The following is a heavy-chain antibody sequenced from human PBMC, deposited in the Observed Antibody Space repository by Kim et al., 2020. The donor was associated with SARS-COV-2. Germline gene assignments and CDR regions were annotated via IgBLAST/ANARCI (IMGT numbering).Heavy chain of an antibody. D-gene: IGHD3-10*01. CDR2: ISFDGQKT. J-gene: IGHJ4*02. Sequence: GGSLRLSCEASGFTFSSYGMHWVRQAPGKGLEWVAVISFDGQKTYYTESVKGRFTISRDNSKNSLYLQMSSLRREDTAVYFCAKDLLNPHYHANVGGSPYDYWGQGTLVTVSS. CDR1: GFTFSSYG. V-gene: IGHV3-30*18. CDR3: AKDLLNPHYHANVGGSPYDY.